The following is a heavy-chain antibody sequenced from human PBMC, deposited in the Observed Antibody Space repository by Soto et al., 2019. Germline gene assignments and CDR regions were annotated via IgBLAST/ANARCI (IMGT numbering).Heavy chain of an antibody. CDR3: ARGEKWSYFDY. D-gene: IGHD2-15*01. Sequence: QVQLVQSGAEVKKPGSSVKVSCKASGGTFSSYTISWVRQAPGQGLEWMGRIIPILGIANYAQKFQGRVTITADKSTSTAYMEVSSLRSEDTAVYYCARGEKWSYFDYWGQGTLVTVSS. CDR2: IIPILGIA. J-gene: IGHJ4*02. V-gene: IGHV1-69*02. CDR1: GGTFSSYT.